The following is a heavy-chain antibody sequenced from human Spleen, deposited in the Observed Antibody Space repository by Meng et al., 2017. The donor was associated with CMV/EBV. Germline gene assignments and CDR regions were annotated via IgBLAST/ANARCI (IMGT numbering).Heavy chain of an antibody. CDR3: ARDLYGGYIANSAY. V-gene: IGHV1-69*08. CDR1: RGPLNTYS. D-gene: IGHD5-24*01. Sequence: SRGPLNTYSHSWVRQAPGQGLEWMGKIIPVLGKTTYAQSFQGRVTITADKSATAAYMELTSLRSEDTAVYYCARDLYGGYIANSAYWGQGTLVTVSS. CDR2: IIPVLGKT. J-gene: IGHJ4*02.